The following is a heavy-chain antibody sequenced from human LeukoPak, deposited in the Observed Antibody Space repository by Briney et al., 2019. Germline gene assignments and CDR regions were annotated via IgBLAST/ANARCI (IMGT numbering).Heavy chain of an antibody. V-gene: IGHV3-23*01. D-gene: IGHD2-21*02. CDR3: TRDFGSIVVVTAIVD. CDR2: ISGSGGST. CDR1: GFTFSSYW. J-gene: IGHJ4*02. Sequence: GGSLRLSCAVSGFTFSSYWMSWVRQAPGKGLEWVSAISGSGGSTYYADSVKGRFTISRDNAKNSLYLQMNSLRAEDTAIYYCTRDFGSIVVVTAIVDWGQGTLVTVSS.